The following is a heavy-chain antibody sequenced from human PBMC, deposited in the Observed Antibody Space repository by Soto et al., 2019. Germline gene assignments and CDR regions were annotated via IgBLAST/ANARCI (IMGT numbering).Heavy chain of an antibody. CDR1: GGSISSSSYY. CDR2: IYYSGST. J-gene: IGHJ6*02. D-gene: IGHD6-13*01. V-gene: IGHV4-39*02. Sequence: PSETLSLTCTVSGGSISSSSYYWGWIRQPPGKGLEWIGSIYYSGSTYYNPSLKSRVTISVDTSKNQFSLKLSSVTAADTAVYYCARDAAAAGMLGGMDVWGQGTTVTVSS. CDR3: ARDAAAAGMLGGMDV.